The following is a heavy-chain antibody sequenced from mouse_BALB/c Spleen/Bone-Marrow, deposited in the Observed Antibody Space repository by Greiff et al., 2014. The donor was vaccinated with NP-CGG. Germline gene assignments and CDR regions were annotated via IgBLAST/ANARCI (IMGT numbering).Heavy chain of an antibody. D-gene: IGHD4-1*01. V-gene: IGHV14-3*02. J-gene: IGHJ4*01. Sequence: VQLQQSGAELVKPGASVKLSCTASGFNIKDTYMHWVKQRPEQGLEWIGRIDPANGNTKYDPKFQGKATITADTSSNTAYLQISILTSEDTAVYYCARWEYYAMDYWGQGTSVTVSS. CDR3: ARWEYYAMDY. CDR1: GFNIKDTY. CDR2: IDPANGNT.